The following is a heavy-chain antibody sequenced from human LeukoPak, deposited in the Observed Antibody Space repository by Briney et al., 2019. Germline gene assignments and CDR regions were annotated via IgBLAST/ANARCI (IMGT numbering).Heavy chain of an antibody. D-gene: IGHD2-2*01. Sequence: GASVKVSCKASGYTFTTYDINWVRQATGQGLEWMGWMNPSSGHTGYAQKFQGRVTITRDTSISTAYMELSSLRSEDTAVYYCARGRSSTSRDYYYYYMDVWGKGTTVTVSS. V-gene: IGHV1-8*03. J-gene: IGHJ6*03. CDR1: GYTFTTYD. CDR2: MNPSSGHT. CDR3: ARGRSSTSRDYYYYYMDV.